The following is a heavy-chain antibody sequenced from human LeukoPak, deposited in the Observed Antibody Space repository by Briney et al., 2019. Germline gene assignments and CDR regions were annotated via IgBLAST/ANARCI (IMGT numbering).Heavy chain of an antibody. CDR3: AKDGDSSGFYYYYMDV. D-gene: IGHD3-22*01. CDR1: GFTFDDYA. CDR2: ISWNSGSI. J-gene: IGHJ6*03. V-gene: IGHV3-9*01. Sequence: GRSLRLSCAASGFTFDDYAMHWVRQAPGKGLEWVSGISWNSGSIGYADSVKGRFTISRDNAKNSLYLQMNSLRAEDTALYYCAKDGDSSGFYYYYMDVWGKGTTVTISS.